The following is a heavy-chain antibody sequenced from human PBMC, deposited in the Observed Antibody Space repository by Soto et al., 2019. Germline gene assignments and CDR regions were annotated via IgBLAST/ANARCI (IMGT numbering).Heavy chain of an antibody. J-gene: IGHJ1*01. CDR2: ISSSGSTI. D-gene: IGHD5-18*01. CDR3: AGRPRDIYGYDYFQH. Sequence: RGYLGLSCAASGFTFRSYEMNWVRQAPGKGLEWVSYISSSGSTIYYVDSVKGPFTISRDNDKDSLYLQMNSLRAEVTAVYYCAGRPRDIYGYDYFQHWGQGALVTVSS. V-gene: IGHV3-48*03. CDR1: GFTFRSYE.